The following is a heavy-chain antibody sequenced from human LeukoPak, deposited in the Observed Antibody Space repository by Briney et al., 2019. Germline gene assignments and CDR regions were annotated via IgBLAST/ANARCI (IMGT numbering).Heavy chain of an antibody. CDR3: ARDTDGYSYGLNYFDY. CDR2: ISSASTYI. J-gene: IGHJ4*02. D-gene: IGHD5-18*01. Sequence: GGSLRLSCAASGFTFSTHTMNWVRQAPGKGLEWVSSISSASTYIYSADSVRGRFTISRDNAKNSLYLRMNSLRAEDTAVYYRARDTDGYSYGLNYFDYWGQGTLVTVSS. CDR1: GFTFSTHT. V-gene: IGHV3-21*01.